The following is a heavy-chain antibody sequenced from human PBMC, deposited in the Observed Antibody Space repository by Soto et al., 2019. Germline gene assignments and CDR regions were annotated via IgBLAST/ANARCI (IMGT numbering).Heavy chain of an antibody. J-gene: IGHJ4*02. CDR3: ARDSNYYGDYEGFDY. Sequence: GGSLRLSCAASGFTFSDYYMSWIRQAPGKGLEWVSYISSSSSYTNYADSVKGRFTISRDKAKNSLYLQMNSLRAEDTAVYYCARDSNYYGDYEGFDYWGQGTLVTVSS. D-gene: IGHD4-17*01. CDR1: GFTFSDYY. V-gene: IGHV3-11*06. CDR2: ISSSSSYT.